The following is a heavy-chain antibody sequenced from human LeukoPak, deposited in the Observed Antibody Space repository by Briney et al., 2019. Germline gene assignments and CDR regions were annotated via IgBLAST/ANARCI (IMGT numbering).Heavy chain of an antibody. D-gene: IGHD3-10*01. CDR1: GFTFSSYG. Sequence: GGSLRLSCAASGFTFSSYGMHWVRQAPGKGLEWISYISSSGSTIYYADSVKGRFTISRDNAKNSLYLQMNSLRAEDTAVYYCARTHMVRQWIDPWGQGTLVTVSS. CDR2: ISSSGSTI. V-gene: IGHV3-48*04. CDR3: ARTHMVRQWIDP. J-gene: IGHJ5*02.